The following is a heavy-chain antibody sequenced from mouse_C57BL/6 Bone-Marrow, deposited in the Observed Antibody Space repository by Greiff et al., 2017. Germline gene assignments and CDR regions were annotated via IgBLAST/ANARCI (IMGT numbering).Heavy chain of an antibody. J-gene: IGHJ2*01. V-gene: IGHV1-64*01. CDR3: ARGLDY. CDR1: GYTFTSSW. Sequence: QVQLQQPGAGLVKPGPSVKLSCKASGYTFTSSWMHRWKQRPGQGLQGFGMFIPNSGSTNYNEKFKNKATLTVDKSSSTAYMQLSSLTSEDSAVYYCARGLDYWGQGTTLTVSS. CDR2: FIPNSGST.